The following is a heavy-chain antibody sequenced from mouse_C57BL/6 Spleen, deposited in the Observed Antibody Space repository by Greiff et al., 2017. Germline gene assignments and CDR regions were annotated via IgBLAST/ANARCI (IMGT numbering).Heavy chain of an antibody. Sequence: QVQLQQSGAELVKPGASVKISCKASGYAFSSYWMNWVKQRPGKGLEWIGQIYPGDGDTNYNGKFKGKATLTADKSSSTAYMQLSSLTSEDSAVYFCASLYYGNPYAMDYWGQGTSVTVSS. D-gene: IGHD2-1*01. CDR2: IYPGDGDT. V-gene: IGHV1-80*01. CDR3: ASLYYGNPYAMDY. CDR1: GYAFSSYW. J-gene: IGHJ4*01.